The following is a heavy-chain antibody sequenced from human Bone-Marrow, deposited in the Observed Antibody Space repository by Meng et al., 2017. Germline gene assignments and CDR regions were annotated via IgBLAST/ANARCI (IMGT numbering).Heavy chain of an antibody. CDR2: IYTSGST. CDR3: AGGAVVTLIFYHAMDV. CDR1: GGSIISYY. V-gene: IGHV4-4*07. J-gene: IGHJ6*02. Sequence: SETLSLTCTVSGGSIISYYWSWIRQPAGKGLEWIGRIYTSGSTNYNPSLKSRVTMSADTSTNQFSLKLTSVIAADTAVYYCAGGAVVTLIFYHAMDVWGQGTTVTVSS. D-gene: IGHD2-21*02.